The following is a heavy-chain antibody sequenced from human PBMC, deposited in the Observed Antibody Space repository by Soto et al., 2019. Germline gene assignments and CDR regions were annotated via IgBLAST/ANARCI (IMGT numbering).Heavy chain of an antibody. V-gene: IGHV4-4*07. D-gene: IGHD3-22*01. J-gene: IGHJ4*02. CDR3: ASQDYDKSVYYFDY. Sequence: SETLSLTCSVSGGSVSSQYWSWIRQPAGKGLEWIGRIYNGGIPLIHPSLESRVALSLDTSKNQFSLTLSSVTAEDTAIYYCASQDYDKSVYYFDYWGRGTLVTVSS. CDR1: GGSVSSQY. CDR2: IYNGGIP.